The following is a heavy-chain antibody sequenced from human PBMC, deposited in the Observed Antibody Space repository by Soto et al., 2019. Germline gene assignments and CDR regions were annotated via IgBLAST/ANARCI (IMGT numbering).Heavy chain of an antibody. Sequence: QVTLKESGPVLVKPTETLTLRCTVSGLSITDSEMGVSWIRQPPGQPLEWLAHIDSSGEKSYRTFLKSRLAISKDTSKSQIVLNMKNMDPADTATYYCARRHLAVAVSPWFDPWGQVIPVTVSS. J-gene: IGHJ5*02. CDR1: GLSITDSEMG. CDR2: IDSSGEK. D-gene: IGHD6-19*01. V-gene: IGHV2-26*01. CDR3: ARRHLAVAVSPWFDP.